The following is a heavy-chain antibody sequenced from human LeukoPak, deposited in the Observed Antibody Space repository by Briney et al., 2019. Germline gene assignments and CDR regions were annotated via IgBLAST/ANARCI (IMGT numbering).Heavy chain of an antibody. D-gene: IGHD6-19*01. V-gene: IGHV3-23*01. Sequence: TGGSLRLSCAASGFTFGSNGMSWVRQAPGKGLEWVSTTSRGAASSYYGDSVKGRFTMSSDNSKNTLYLQLNSLRAEDTAVYYCARDLQDSSGRGSWFDPWGQGTPVTVSS. CDR1: GFTFGSNG. CDR2: TSRGAASS. CDR3: ARDLQDSSGRGSWFDP. J-gene: IGHJ5*02.